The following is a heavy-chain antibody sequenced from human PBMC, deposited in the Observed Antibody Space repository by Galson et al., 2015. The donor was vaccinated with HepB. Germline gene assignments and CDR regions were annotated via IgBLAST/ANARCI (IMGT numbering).Heavy chain of an antibody. D-gene: IGHD1-26*01. J-gene: IGHJ4*02. Sequence: LSLTCAVYGGSFSGYYWSWIRQPPGKGLEWIGEINHSGSTNYNPSLKSRVTISVDTSKNQFSLKLSSVTAADTAVYYCARAWESGPNYFDYWGQGTLVTVSS. CDR1: GGSFSGYY. V-gene: IGHV4-34*01. CDR3: ARAWESGPNYFDY. CDR2: INHSGST.